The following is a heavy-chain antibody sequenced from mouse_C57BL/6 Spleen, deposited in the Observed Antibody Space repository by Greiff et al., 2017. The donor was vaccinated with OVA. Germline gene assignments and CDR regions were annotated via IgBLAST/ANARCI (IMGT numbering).Heavy chain of an antibody. CDR1: GFTFSDAW. CDR2: IRNKANNHAT. J-gene: IGHJ3*01. D-gene: IGHD2-2*01. CDR3: TRREVRAWFAY. V-gene: IGHV6-6*01. Sequence: EVQRVESGGGLVQPGGSMKLSCAASGFTFSDAWMDWVRQSPEKGLEWVAEIRNKANNHATYYAESVKGRFTISRDDSKSSVYLQMNSLRAEDTGIYYCTRREVRAWFAYWGQGTLVTVSA.